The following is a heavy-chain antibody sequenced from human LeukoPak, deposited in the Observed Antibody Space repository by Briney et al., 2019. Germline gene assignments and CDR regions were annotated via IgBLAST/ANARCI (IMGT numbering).Heavy chain of an antibody. Sequence: PSETLSLTCTVSGASISTYYWSWIRQPPGKGLEWIGYIYNSETNYNLSLKSRVTISVDTSKNQFSLKLSSVTAADTAVYYCAKNTWELLRWGQGTLVTVSS. CDR2: IYNSET. CDR3: AKNTWELLR. CDR1: GASISTYY. V-gene: IGHV4-59*01. J-gene: IGHJ4*02. D-gene: IGHD1-26*01.